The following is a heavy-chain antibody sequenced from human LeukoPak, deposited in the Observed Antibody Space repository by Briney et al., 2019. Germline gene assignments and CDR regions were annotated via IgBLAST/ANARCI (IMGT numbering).Heavy chain of an antibody. CDR1: GFTFSGHW. CDR2: INQGGSDK. CDR3: TRDRSRAEDD. J-gene: IGHJ4*02. V-gene: IGHV3-7*01. Sequence: GGSLRLSCVASGFTFSGHWMSWVRQAPGKGLEWVANINQGGSDKYYVDSVKGRFTISRDNANNLLYLQMNSLRGGDTAVYYCTRDRSRAEDDWGQGTLVTVSS. D-gene: IGHD1-14*01.